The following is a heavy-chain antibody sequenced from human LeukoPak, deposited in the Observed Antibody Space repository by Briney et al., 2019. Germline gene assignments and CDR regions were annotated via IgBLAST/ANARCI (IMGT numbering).Heavy chain of an antibody. V-gene: IGHV3-21*01. Sequence: GGSLRLSCAASGFIFSPYAMSWVRQAPGKGLEWVSSISSSSSYIYYADSVKGRFTISRDNAKNSLYLQMNSLRAEDTAVYYCARVVTAYFDYWGQGTLVTVSS. CDR2: ISSSSSYI. CDR3: ARVVTAYFDY. CDR1: GFIFSPYA. D-gene: IGHD2-21*02. J-gene: IGHJ4*02.